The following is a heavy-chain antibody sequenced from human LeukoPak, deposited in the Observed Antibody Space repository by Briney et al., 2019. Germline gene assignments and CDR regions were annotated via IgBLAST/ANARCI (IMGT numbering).Heavy chain of an antibody. CDR1: GGTFSSDA. Sequence: SVKVSCKASGGTFSSDAISWVRQAPGQGLEWMGGIIPIFGTANYAQKFQGRVTITADECTSTAYMELSSLRSEDTAVYYCARGRTIFGVVTIPDAFDIWGQGTMVTVSS. J-gene: IGHJ3*02. CDR3: ARGRTIFGVVTIPDAFDI. CDR2: IIPIFGTA. D-gene: IGHD3-3*01. V-gene: IGHV1-69*13.